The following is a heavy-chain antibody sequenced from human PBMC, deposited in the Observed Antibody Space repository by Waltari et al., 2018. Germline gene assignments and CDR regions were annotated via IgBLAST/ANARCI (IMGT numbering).Heavy chain of an antibody. V-gene: IGHV1-24*01. CDR1: GYTLTELS. D-gene: IGHD1-26*01. CDR3: ATSAWENRAFDI. J-gene: IGHJ3*02. Sequence: QVQLVQSGAEVKKPGASVKVSCKVSGYTLTELSIHWVRHAPGKGLEWMGGFDPEDGETIYAQKFQGRVTMTEDTSTDTAYMELSSLRSEDTAVYYCATSAWENRAFDIWGQGTMVTVSS. CDR2: FDPEDGET.